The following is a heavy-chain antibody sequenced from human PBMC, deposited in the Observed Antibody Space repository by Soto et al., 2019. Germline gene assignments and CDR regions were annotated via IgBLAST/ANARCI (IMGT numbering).Heavy chain of an antibody. V-gene: IGHV3-23*01. CDR3: AKSGAHSARSVGYYFDS. CDR1: GFTFSDYA. D-gene: IGHD3-10*01. CDR2: ISGSVDRT. Sequence: GGSLRLSCAASGFTFSDYALSWVRQAPGKGLEWVSGISGSVDRTDYADSVKGRFTISRDNSKNTIYLQMSSLGGDDTALYYCAKSGAHSARSVGYYFDSWGQGTLVTVSS. J-gene: IGHJ4*02.